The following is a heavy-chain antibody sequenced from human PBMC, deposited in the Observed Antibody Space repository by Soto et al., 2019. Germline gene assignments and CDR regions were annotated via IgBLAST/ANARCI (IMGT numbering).Heavy chain of an antibody. CDR3: ASDCGRGDSGAYVVDY. Sequence: QVQLVESGGGVVQPGRSLRLSCAASGFTFSSYAMHWVRQAPGKGLEWVAVISYDGSNKYYADSVKGRFTISRDNSKNTLYLQMTSLRTEDTAVYSCASDCGRGDSGAYVVDYWGQGTLLTVSS. J-gene: IGHJ4*02. CDR1: GFTFSSYA. CDR2: ISYDGSNK. V-gene: IGHV3-30-3*01. D-gene: IGHD4-17*01.